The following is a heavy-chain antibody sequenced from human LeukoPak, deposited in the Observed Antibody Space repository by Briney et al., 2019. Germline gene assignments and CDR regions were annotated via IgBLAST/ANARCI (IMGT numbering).Heavy chain of an antibody. CDR2: SNHSGST. J-gene: IGHJ4*02. D-gene: IGHD2-15*01. Sequence: SETLSLTCAVYGGSFSGYYWSWIRQPPGKGLEWIGESNHSGSTNYNPSLKSRVTISVDTSKNQYSLKLSSVTAADTAVYYCARMGSRPFDYWGQGTLVTVSS. CDR3: ARMGSRPFDY. CDR1: GGSFSGYY. V-gene: IGHV4-34*01.